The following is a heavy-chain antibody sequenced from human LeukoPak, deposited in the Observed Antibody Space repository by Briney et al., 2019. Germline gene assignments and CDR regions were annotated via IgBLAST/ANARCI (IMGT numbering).Heavy chain of an antibody. V-gene: IGHV3-74*01. CDR1: GFTFSSYW. CDR3: ARQIVGADLVDY. Sequence: PGGSLRLSCAASGFTFSSYWMHWVRQAPGKGLVWVSRINSDGSSTSYADSVKGRFTISRDNAKNTLYLQMNSLRAEDTAVYYCARQIVGADLVDYWGQGTLVTVSS. J-gene: IGHJ4*02. D-gene: IGHD1-26*01. CDR2: INSDGSST.